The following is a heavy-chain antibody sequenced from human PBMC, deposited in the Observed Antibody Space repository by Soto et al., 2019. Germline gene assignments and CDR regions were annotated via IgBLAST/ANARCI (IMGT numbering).Heavy chain of an antibody. CDR2: IYYSGST. CDR1: GGSISSSRYY. J-gene: IGHJ6*02. Sequence: QLQLQESGPGLVKPSETLSLTCTVSGGSISSSRYYWGWIRQPPGKGLEWVGSIYYSGSTYYNPSLKSRVTISVDTSKNQFSLKLSPVTAADTAVDYCANTATYYDFWSGYSEGGMDVWGQGTTVTVSS. CDR3: ANTATYYDFWSGYSEGGMDV. D-gene: IGHD3-3*01. V-gene: IGHV4-39*01.